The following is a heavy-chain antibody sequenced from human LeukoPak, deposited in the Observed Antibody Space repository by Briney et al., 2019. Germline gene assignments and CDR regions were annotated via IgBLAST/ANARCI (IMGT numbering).Heavy chain of an antibody. CDR1: GGSFSGYY. D-gene: IGHD6-6*01. V-gene: IGHV4-34*01. CDR3: ARGGSSSGVNWFDP. J-gene: IGHJ5*02. Sequence: SETLSLTCAVSGGSFSGYYWSWIRQPPGKGLEWIGEINHSGSTNYNPSLKSRVTISVDTSKNQFSLKLSSVTAADTAVYYCARGGSSSGVNWFDPWGQGTLVTVSS. CDR2: INHSGST.